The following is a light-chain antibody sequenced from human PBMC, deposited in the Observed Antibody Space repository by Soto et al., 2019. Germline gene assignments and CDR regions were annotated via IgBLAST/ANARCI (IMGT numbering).Light chain of an antibody. CDR1: QSISKW. J-gene: IGKJ2*01. V-gene: IGKV1-5*01. Sequence: DIQMTQSPSTLSASVGDRVTITCRASQSISKWLAWYQQQPGKAPNLLIYDASSVESGVPSRFSGSGSGTEFTLTISSLQPDDLATYFCQQDHTYYTFGQGTKLEIK. CDR3: QQDHTYYT. CDR2: DAS.